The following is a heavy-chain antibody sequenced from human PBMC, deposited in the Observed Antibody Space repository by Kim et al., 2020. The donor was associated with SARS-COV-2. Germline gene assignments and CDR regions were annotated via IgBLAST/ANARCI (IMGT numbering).Heavy chain of an antibody. D-gene: IGHD1-7*01. CDR2: INYSGST. J-gene: IGHJ4*02. Sequence: SETLSLSCTVSGSSISSSSNYWGWIRQPPGKGLEWIGSINYSGSTYYNPSLKSRVTISVDTSKKQFSLKLSSVTAADTAVYYCARTNWNYGGTFDYWCQG. CDR1: GSSISSSSNY. CDR3: ARTNWNYGGTFDY. V-gene: IGHV4-39*01.